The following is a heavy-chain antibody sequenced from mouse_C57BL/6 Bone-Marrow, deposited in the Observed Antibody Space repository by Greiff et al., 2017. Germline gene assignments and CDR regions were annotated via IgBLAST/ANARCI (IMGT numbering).Heavy chain of an antibody. D-gene: IGHD2-12*01. J-gene: IGHJ1*03. CDR1: GYTFTSYW. CDR3: ARDCYNYDNWYFDV. CDR2: IDPSDSYT. Sequence: QVQLQQPGAELVMPGASVKLSCKASGYTFTSYWMHWVKQRPGQGLEWIGEIDPSDSYTNYNQKFKGKSTVTGVKSSSTAYMQLSNLASEASAVYYCARDCYNYDNWYFDVWGTGTTVTVSA. V-gene: IGHV1-69*01.